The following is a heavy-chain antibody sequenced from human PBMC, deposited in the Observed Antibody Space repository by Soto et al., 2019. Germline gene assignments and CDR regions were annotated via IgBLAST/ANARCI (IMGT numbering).Heavy chain of an antibody. CDR3: ARGGDNRPWYYFR. J-gene: IGHJ4*02. Sequence: SETLSLTCTVSGGSISTHYWTWIRQPPGKGLEWIGYIFYNGRTNYNPSLESRVTISVDTSKNQLSLKLRSVTAADTAVYYCARGGDNRPWYYFRGGQGSLGTFSS. V-gene: IGHV4-59*11. CDR1: GGSISTHY. CDR2: IFYNGRT. D-gene: IGHD3-10*01.